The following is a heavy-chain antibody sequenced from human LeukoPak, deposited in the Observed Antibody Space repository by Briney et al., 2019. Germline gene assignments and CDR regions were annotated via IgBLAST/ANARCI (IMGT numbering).Heavy chain of an antibody. D-gene: IGHD3-3*01. CDR2: IRYDGSNK. J-gene: IGHJ6*02. Sequence: GGSLRLSCAASGFTFSNYGMHWVRQAPGKGLEWVAFIRYDGSNKNYADSVKGRFTISRDNSKNTLYLQMNSLRGEDTAVFYCAVSRHEYYATYKYGMDVWGQGTTVTVSS. CDR3: AVSRHEYYATYKYGMDV. V-gene: IGHV3-30*02. CDR1: GFTFSNYG.